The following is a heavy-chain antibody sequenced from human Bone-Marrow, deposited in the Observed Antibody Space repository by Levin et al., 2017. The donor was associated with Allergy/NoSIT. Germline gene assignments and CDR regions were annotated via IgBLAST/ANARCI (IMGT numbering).Heavy chain of an antibody. CDR2: ISYDGSTK. Sequence: GESLKISCAASGFSISNYGMHWVRQAPGKGLEWVAVISYDGSTKYSADSVKGRFTISRDNSKNTLYLQMNSLRPEDTAVYYCAVSSWFYFDYWGQGTLVTVSS. V-gene: IGHV3-30*03. CDR1: GFSISNYG. J-gene: IGHJ4*02. D-gene: IGHD6-13*01. CDR3: AVSSWFYFDY.